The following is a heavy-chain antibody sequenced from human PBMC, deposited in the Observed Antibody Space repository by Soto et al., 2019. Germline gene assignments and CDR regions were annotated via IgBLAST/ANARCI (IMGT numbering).Heavy chain of an antibody. CDR1: GGSFSGYY. J-gene: IGHJ4*02. V-gene: IGHV4-34*01. D-gene: IGHD2-21*02. Sequence: SETLSLTCAVYGGSFSGYYWSWIRQPPGKGLEWIGEINHSGSTNYNPSLKSRVTISVDTSKNQFSLKLSSVTAADTAVYYCARGGVVTAISLFSYSMYYYWGQGTLVTVSS. CDR2: INHSGST. CDR3: ARGGVVTAISLFSYSMYYY.